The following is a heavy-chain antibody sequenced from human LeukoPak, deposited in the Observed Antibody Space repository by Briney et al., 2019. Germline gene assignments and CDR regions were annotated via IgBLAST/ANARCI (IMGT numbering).Heavy chain of an antibody. D-gene: IGHD5-12*01. CDR2: IIPIFGTA. CDR3: ARTLGGCEYYYYGMDV. J-gene: IGHJ6*04. CDR1: GGTFSSYA. Sequence: SVKVSCKASGGTFSSYAISWVRQAPGQGLEWMGGIIPIFGTANYAQKFQGRVTITADESTSTAYMELSSLRSEDTAVYYCARTLGGCEYYYYGMDVWGKGTTVTVSS. V-gene: IGHV1-69*13.